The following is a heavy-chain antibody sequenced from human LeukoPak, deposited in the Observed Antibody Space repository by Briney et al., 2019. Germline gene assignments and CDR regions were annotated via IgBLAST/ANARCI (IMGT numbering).Heavy chain of an antibody. CDR1: GGSISSYY. Sequence: SETLSLTCTVSGGSISSYYWSWIRQPPGKGLEWIGYIYYSGSTNYNPSLKSRVTISVDTSKNQFSLKLSSVTAADTAVYCCARGWSIAARPSYYYGMDVWGQGTTVTVSS. CDR3: ARGWSIAARPSYYYGMDV. V-gene: IGHV4-59*01. J-gene: IGHJ6*02. D-gene: IGHD6-6*01. CDR2: IYYSGST.